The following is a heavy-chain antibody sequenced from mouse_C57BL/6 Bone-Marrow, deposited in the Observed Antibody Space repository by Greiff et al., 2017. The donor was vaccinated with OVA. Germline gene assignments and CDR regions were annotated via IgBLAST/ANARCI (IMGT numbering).Heavy chain of an antibody. CDR2: IYPGSGNT. Sequence: VQLQESGPELVKPGASVKISCKASGYSFTSYYIHWVKQRPGQGLEWIGWIYPGSGNTKYNEKFKGKATLTADTSSSTAYMQLSSLTSEDSAVYYCGWGYYFDYWGQGTTLTVSS. CDR3: GWGYYFDY. V-gene: IGHV1-66*01. D-gene: IGHD2-3*01. CDR1: GYSFTSYY. J-gene: IGHJ2*01.